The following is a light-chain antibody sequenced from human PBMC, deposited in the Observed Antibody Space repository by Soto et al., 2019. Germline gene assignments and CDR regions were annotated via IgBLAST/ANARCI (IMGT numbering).Light chain of an antibody. CDR2: TSG. J-gene: IGKJ2*01. V-gene: IGKV1-39*01. Sequence: IQMTQSPSSLSASVGDRVTITCRASQRITTYLNWYQQKPGEAPKLLIYTSGTLQRGVPSRFSGSESGTDFSLTITALRPEDFATYFCQQTYSTPYTFGQGTKLDIK. CDR3: QQTYSTPYT. CDR1: QRITTY.